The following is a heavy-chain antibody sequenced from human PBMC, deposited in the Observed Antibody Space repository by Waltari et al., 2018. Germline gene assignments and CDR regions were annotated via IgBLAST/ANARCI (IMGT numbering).Heavy chain of an antibody. CDR1: GFTFSTYT. CDR2: ISDAGGII. V-gene: IGHV3-48*02. CDR3: TRSSGRDK. Sequence: EVQLVESGGGLVQPGGSLRLSCAASGFTFSTYTMNWARQAPGKGLEWISFISDAGGIIYYADSVKGRFTISRDNAKNSLYLQMNSLRDDDTALYYCTRSSGRDKWGQGTLVTVSS. J-gene: IGHJ4*02. D-gene: IGHD6-19*01.